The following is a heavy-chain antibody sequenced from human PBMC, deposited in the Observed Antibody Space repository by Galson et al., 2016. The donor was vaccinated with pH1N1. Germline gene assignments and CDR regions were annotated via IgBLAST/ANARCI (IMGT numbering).Heavy chain of an antibody. CDR1: GFPFSRYV. CDR3: ARAGGGYPFDY. V-gene: IGHV3-21*01. Sequence: LRLSCAASGFPFSRYVMNWVRQAPGKGLEWVSSIRGTGISIYYADSVRGRVTISRDNAKKSLYLQMDSLRVDDTAVYYCARAGGGYPFDYWGQGSLVTVSS. J-gene: IGHJ4*02. D-gene: IGHD1-26*01. CDR2: IRGTGISI.